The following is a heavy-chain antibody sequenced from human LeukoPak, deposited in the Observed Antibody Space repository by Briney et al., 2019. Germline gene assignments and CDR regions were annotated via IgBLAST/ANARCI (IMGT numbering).Heavy chain of an antibody. J-gene: IGHJ6*02. CDR1: GGTFSSCA. CDR3: ARDNPDYSPWDYYYYGMDV. Sequence: SVKVSCKASGGTFSSCAISWVRQAPGQGLEWMGRIIPIFGIANYAQKFQGRVTITADKSTSTAYMELSSLSSEDTAVYYCARDNPDYSPWDYYYYGMDVWGQGTTVTVSS. D-gene: IGHD2-15*01. CDR2: IIPIFGIA. V-gene: IGHV1-69*04.